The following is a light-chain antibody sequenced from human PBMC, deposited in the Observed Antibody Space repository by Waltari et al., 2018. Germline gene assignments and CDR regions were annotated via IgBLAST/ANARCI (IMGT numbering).Light chain of an antibody. CDR3: QTWGTGFQV. J-gene: IGLJ3*02. CDR1: GEYSAYA. Sequence: LVLTQSPSASASLGASVTLTCSLPGEYSAYAIAWHQPLPLKGPRFLMTVDSDGSHKKGAGISDRFSGSSADLDRYLIISRLQADDEADYFCQTWGTGFQVFGSGTKLTVL. V-gene: IGLV4-69*01. CDR2: VDSDGSH.